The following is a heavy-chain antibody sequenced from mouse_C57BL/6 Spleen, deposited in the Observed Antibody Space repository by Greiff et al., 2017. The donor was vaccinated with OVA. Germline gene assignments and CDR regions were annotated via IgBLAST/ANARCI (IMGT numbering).Heavy chain of an antibody. CDR2: INPSSGYT. Sequence: LQESGAELARPGASVKMSCKASGYTFTSYTMHWVKQRPGQGLEWIGYINPSSGYTKYNQKFKDKATLTADKSSSTAYMQLSSLTSEDSAVYYCARCYYGSSYAMDYWGQGTSVTVSS. CDR3: ARCYYGSSYAMDY. J-gene: IGHJ4*01. V-gene: IGHV1-4*01. CDR1: GYTFTSYT. D-gene: IGHD1-1*01.